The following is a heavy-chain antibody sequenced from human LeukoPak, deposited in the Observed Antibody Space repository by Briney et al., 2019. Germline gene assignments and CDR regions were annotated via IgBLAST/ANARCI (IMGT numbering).Heavy chain of an antibody. CDR2: IYYSGST. V-gene: IGHV4-39*07. D-gene: IGHD6-13*01. CDR3: ARVGAADSRRWFDP. J-gene: IGHJ5*02. Sequence: SETLSLTCTVSGGSISSSSYYWGWIRQPPGKGLEWIGSIYYSGSTYYNPSLKSRVTISVDKSKNQFSLKLSSVTAADTAVYYCARVGAADSRRWFDPWGQGTLVTVSS. CDR1: GGSISSSSYY.